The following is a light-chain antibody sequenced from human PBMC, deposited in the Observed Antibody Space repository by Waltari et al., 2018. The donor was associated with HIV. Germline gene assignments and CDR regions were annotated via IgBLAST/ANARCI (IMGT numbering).Light chain of an antibody. CDR2: EVS. Sequence: QSALTPPASVPGSPVRSFTTSSTVTSITLGIYTFPSWYQQHPGKAPKLMIYEVSNRPSGVSNRFSGSKSGNTASLTISGLQAEDEADYYYSSYTSSITVVFGGGTKLTVL. CDR3: SSYTSSITVV. CDR1: SITLGIYTF. V-gene: IGLV2-14*01. J-gene: IGLJ2*01.